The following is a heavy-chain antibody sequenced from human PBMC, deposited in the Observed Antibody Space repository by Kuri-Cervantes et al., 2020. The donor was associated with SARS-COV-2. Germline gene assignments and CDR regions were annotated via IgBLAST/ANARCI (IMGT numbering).Heavy chain of an antibody. CDR1: GGSFSGYY. Sequence: SETLSLTCAVYGGSFSGYYWSWIRQPPGKGLEWIGEINHSGSTNYNPSLKSRVTISVDTSKNQFSLKLSSVTAADTAVYYCARDTYRAGRGWSDFSPPDAFDIWGQGTMVTVSS. V-gene: IGHV4-34*01. D-gene: IGHD6-19*01. CDR3: ARDTYRAGRGWSDFSPPDAFDI. J-gene: IGHJ3*02. CDR2: INHSGST.